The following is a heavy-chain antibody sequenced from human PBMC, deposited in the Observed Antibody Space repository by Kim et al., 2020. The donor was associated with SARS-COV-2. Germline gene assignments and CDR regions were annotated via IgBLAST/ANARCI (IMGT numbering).Heavy chain of an antibody. Sequence: ASVKVSCKASGYTFTSYYMHWVRQAPGQGLEWMGIINPSGGSTSYAQKFQGRVTMTRDTSTSTVYMELSSLRSEDTAVYYCARDGPPPAAGIAARHFDYWGQGTLVTVSS. CDR1: GYTFTSYY. CDR3: ARDGPPPAAGIAARHFDY. CDR2: INPSGGST. V-gene: IGHV1-46*01. D-gene: IGHD6-6*01. J-gene: IGHJ4*02.